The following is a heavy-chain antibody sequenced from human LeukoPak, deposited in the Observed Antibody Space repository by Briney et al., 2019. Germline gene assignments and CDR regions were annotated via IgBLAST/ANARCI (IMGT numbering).Heavy chain of an antibody. J-gene: IGHJ4*02. V-gene: IGHV3-23*01. CDR2: ISGSGERT. D-gene: IGHD1-26*01. CDR1: GFMFSTYA. CDR3: VSQSYSGSDNYYFHY. Sequence: GGSLRLSCVTSGFMFSTYAMSWVRQAPGKGLEWVSIISGSGERTYYADSVKGRFTVSRDNSKNTLYLQMKSLRAEYTVVYYCVSQSYSGSDNYYFHYWGQGTLVAVSS.